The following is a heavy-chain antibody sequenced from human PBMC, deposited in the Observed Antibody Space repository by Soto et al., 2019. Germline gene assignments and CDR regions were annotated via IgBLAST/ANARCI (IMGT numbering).Heavy chain of an antibody. V-gene: IGHV4-38-2*01. CDR1: GYSISSDYY. D-gene: IGHD5-12*01. CDR3: APYRRWLPPRF. Sequence: SETLSLTCAVSGYSISSDYYWGWIRQPPGKGLEWIGSIYQSSYTYYNSSLKSRVAISIDTSSNQFSLQLSSLTVADTAVHSGAPYRRWLPPRFWGKGILVTVSS. CDR2: IYQSSYT. J-gene: IGHJ4*01.